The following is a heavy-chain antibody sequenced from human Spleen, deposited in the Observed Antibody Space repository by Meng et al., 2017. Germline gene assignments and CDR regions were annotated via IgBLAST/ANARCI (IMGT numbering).Heavy chain of an antibody. Sequence: QVQLQQWGAGLVKPSETLSLTCGVDGGSSSRYYVSWIRQPPGKGLEWIGEINLSGRTNYNPSLRSRLTLSVDTSQNHFSLKLTSVTAADTAVYYCARGMSYSDAAGAYWGQGTLVTVSS. CDR2: INLSGRT. D-gene: IGHD3-22*01. CDR1: GGSSSRYY. V-gene: IGHV4-34*01. CDR3: ARGMSYSDAAGAY. J-gene: IGHJ4*02.